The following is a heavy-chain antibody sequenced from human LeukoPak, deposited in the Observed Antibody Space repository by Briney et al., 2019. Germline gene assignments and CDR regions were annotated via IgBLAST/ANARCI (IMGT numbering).Heavy chain of an antibody. D-gene: IGHD3-10*01. V-gene: IGHV3-21*01. CDR1: GFTFSSYS. CDR2: ISSSSSYI. J-gene: IGHJ4*02. CDR3: ARGPMFRGVIIRRSKSGYFDY. Sequence: PGGSLRLSCAASGFTFSSYSMNWVRQAPGKGLEWVSSISSSSSYIYYADSVKGRFSISRDNAKNSLYLQVNSLRVEDTAVYYCARGPMFRGVIIRRSKSGYFDYWGQGTLVTVSS.